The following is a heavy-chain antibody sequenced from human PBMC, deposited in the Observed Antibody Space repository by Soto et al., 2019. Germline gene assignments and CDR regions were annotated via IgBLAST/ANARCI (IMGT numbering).Heavy chain of an antibody. CDR3: ARSTEGIVATMGYYFDY. J-gene: IGHJ4*02. V-gene: IGHV4-34*01. CDR1: GGSFSGYY. D-gene: IGHD5-12*01. Sequence: QVQLQQWGAGLLKPSETLSLTCAVYGGSFSGYYWSWIRQPPGKGLEWIGEINHSGSTNYNPSLKSRVTISVDTSQNQFSLKLSSATAADTAVYYCARSTEGIVATMGYYFDYWGQGTLVTVSS. CDR2: INHSGST.